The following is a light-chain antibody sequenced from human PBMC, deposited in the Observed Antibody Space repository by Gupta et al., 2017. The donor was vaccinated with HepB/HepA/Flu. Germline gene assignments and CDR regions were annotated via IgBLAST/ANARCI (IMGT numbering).Light chain of an antibody. Sequence: EIVLTQSPATLSLSPGERATISCRASQSVSSYLAWYQQKPGQAPRLLIYDASNRATGIPARFSGSGSGTDFTLTISSLEPEDFAVYYCQQRSNWPPVTFGQGKRVEIK. V-gene: IGKV3-11*01. CDR1: QSVSSY. CDR3: QQRSNWPPVT. CDR2: DAS. J-gene: IGKJ5*01.